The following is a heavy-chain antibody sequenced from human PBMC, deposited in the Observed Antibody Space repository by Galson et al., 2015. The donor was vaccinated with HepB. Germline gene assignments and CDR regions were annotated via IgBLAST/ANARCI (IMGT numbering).Heavy chain of an antibody. V-gene: IGHV3-15*07. Sequence: SLRLSCAASGFTFSNAWMNWVRQAPGKGLEWVGRIKSKYDGGTTDYAAPVKGRFTISRDDSRNTAYLQMNSLKTEDTAVYYCATGSFIDYWGQGTLVTVSS. CDR2: IKSKYDGGTT. CDR1: GFTFSNAW. D-gene: IGHD3-16*02. J-gene: IGHJ4*02. CDR3: ATGSFIDY.